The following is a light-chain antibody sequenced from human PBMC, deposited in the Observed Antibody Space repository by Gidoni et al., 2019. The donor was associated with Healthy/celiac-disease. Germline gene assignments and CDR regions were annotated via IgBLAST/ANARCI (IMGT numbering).Light chain of an antibody. CDR2: DVS. V-gene: IGLV2-11*01. CDR1: SSDVGGYNY. Sequence: QSALTQPRPVSGSPGQSVTISFTGTSSDVGGYNYVAWYQQHPGKAPKLMIYDVSKRPSGVPDRFSGSKSGNTASLTISGLQAEDEADYYCCSYAGSYTLFGGGTKLTVL. CDR3: CSYAGSYTL. J-gene: IGLJ2*01.